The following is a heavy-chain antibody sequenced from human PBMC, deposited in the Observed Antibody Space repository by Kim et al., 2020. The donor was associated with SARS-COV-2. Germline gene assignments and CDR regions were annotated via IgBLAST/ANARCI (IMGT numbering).Heavy chain of an antibody. J-gene: IGHJ4*02. CDR2: ISGSGDNT. Sequence: GGSLRLSCAASGFTFSNYAMSWVRQAPGKGLEWVSVISGSGDNTYYVDSVKGRFTISRDNSKNTLYLQVNSLRAEDTAVYYCAKDSLAYESSGYFSPNDYWGQGTLVTVSS. CDR3: AKDSLAYESSGYFSPNDY. CDR1: GFTFSNYA. V-gene: IGHV3-23*01. D-gene: IGHD3-22*01.